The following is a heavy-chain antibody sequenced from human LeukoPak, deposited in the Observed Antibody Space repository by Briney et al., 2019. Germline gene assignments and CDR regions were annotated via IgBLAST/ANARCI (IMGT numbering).Heavy chain of an antibody. CDR2: IHYSGST. CDR3: ARRAVTSIPYYFDY. D-gene: IGHD2-21*02. CDR1: GGSISSYY. V-gene: IGHV4-59*08. J-gene: IGHJ4*02. Sequence: SETLSLTCTGSGGSISSYYWTWIRQPPGKGLEWIDYIHYSGSTNYNPSLKSRVTMSVDTSKNQFSLRLSSVTAADTAVYYCARRAVTSIPYYFDYWGQGILVTVSS.